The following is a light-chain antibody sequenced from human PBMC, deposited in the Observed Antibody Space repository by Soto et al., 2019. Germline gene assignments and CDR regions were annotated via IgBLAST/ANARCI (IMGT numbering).Light chain of an antibody. CDR1: QSITTE. J-gene: IGKJ2*01. CDR2: SAS. V-gene: IGKV3-15*01. CDR3: QQGHSWPFT. Sequence: EIEMTQSPSTLSVSPGERATLSCRASQSITTELAWYQQKPGQPPRLLIYSASTLATGVPSRFTGSGSGSEFTLTISGLQSEDFAVYYCQQGHSWPFTFGQGTRLEI.